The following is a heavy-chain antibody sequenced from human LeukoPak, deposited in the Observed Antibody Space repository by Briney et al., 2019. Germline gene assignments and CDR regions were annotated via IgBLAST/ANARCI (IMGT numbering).Heavy chain of an antibody. CDR1: GGSISSSSYY. J-gene: IGHJ4*02. D-gene: IGHD6-19*01. CDR2: IYYSGST. V-gene: IGHV4-39*07. CDR3: AREAGIAVAANCFDY. Sequence: KSSETLSLTCTVSGGSISSSSYYWGWIRQPPGKGLEWIGSIYYSGSTYYNPSLKSRVTISVDTSKNQFSLKLSSVTAADTAVYYCAREAGIAVAANCFDYWGQGTLVTVSS.